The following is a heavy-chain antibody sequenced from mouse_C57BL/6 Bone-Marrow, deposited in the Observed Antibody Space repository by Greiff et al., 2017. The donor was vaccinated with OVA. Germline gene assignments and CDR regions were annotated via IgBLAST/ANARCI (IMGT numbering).Heavy chain of an antibody. V-gene: IGHV14-2*01. J-gene: IGHJ3*01. CDR2: IDPEDGET. Sequence: DVKLVESGAELVKPGASVKLSCTASGFNIKDYYMHWVKQRTEQGLEWIGRIDPEDGETKYAPKFQGKATITADTSSNTAYLQLSSLTSEDTAVYYCASDYYRTWFAYWGQGTLVTVSA. D-gene: IGHD2-1*01. CDR1: GFNIKDYY. CDR3: ASDYYRTWFAY.